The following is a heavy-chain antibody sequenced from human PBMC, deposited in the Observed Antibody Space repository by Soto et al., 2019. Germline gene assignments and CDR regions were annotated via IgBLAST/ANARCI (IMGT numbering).Heavy chain of an antibody. V-gene: IGHV4-31*03. J-gene: IGHJ4*02. CDR3: ARQDYDILTGYYYDY. CDR2: IYYSGST. Sequence: SSETLSLTCTVSGGSISSGGYYWSWIRQHPGKGLEWIGYIYYSGSTYYNPSLKSRVTISVDTSKNQFSLKLSSVTAADMAVYYCARQDYDILTGYYYDYWGQGTLVTVSS. CDR1: GGSISSGGYY. D-gene: IGHD3-9*01.